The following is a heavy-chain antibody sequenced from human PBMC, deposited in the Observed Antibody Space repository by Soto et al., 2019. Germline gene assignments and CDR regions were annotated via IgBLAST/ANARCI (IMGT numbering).Heavy chain of an antibody. CDR2: ISYDGSNK. V-gene: IGHV3-30-3*01. CDR3: ARDRAVAGLDY. CDR1: GFTFSSYA. D-gene: IGHD6-19*01. J-gene: IGHJ4*02. Sequence: WGSLRLSCAASGFTFSSYAMHWVRQAPGKGLEWVAVISYDGSNKYYADSVKGRFTISRDNSKNTLYLQMNSLRAEDTAVYYCARDRAVAGLDYLGQGTLVTVSS.